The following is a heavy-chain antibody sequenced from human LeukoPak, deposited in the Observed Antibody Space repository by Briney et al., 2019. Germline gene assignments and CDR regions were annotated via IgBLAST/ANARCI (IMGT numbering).Heavy chain of an antibody. CDR1: GFTFSSYW. CDR3: AKKSTGTIDN. Sequence: GGSLRLSCAASGFTFSSYWMSWVRQAPGKGLEWVAVISYDGSNKYYADSVKGRFTISRDNSKNTLCLQMNSLRTEDTAVYYCAKKSTGTIDNWGQGTLVTVSS. J-gene: IGHJ4*02. CDR2: ISYDGSNK. D-gene: IGHD4-17*01. V-gene: IGHV3-30*18.